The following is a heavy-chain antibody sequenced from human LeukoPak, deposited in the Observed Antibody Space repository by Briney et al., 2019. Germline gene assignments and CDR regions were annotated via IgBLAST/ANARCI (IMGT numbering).Heavy chain of an antibody. D-gene: IGHD3-22*01. Sequence: GGSLRLSCAASGFTFSDYYMSWIRQAPGKGLEWVSYISSSGSTIYYADSVKGRFTISRDNAKNSLYLQMNSLRAEGTAVYYCARESIDPYCYDSSGSVDYWGQGTLVTVSS. CDR2: ISSSGSTI. J-gene: IGHJ4*02. CDR3: ARESIDPYCYDSSGSVDY. CDR1: GFTFSDYY. V-gene: IGHV3-11*01.